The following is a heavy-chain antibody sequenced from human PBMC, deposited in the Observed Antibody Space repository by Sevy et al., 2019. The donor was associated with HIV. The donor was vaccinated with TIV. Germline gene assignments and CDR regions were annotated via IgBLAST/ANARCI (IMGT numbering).Heavy chain of an antibody. CDR1: AGSISSGGYY. Sequence: SETLSLTCTVSAGSISSGGYYWSWIRQHPGKGLEWIGYIYYSGSTYYNPSLKSRVTISVDTSKNQFSLKLSSVTAADTAVYYCARDGGTIAAAGTTHRRLDPWGQGTLVTVSS. CDR2: IYYSGST. V-gene: IGHV4-31*03. CDR3: ARDGGTIAAAGTTHRRLDP. D-gene: IGHD6-13*01. J-gene: IGHJ5*02.